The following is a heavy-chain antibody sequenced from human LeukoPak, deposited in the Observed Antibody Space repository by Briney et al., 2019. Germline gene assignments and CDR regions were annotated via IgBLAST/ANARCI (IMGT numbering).Heavy chain of an antibody. CDR3: ARDRRKGDNWFDP. J-gene: IGHJ5*02. CDR2: IIPIFGTA. CDR1: GGTFSSYA. Sequence: SVKVSCKASGGTFSSYAISWVRQAPGQGLEWMGRIIPIFGTANYAQKFQGRVTITTDESTSTAYMELSSLRSDDTAVYYCARDRRKGDNWFDPWGQGTLVTVSS. V-gene: IGHV1-69*05.